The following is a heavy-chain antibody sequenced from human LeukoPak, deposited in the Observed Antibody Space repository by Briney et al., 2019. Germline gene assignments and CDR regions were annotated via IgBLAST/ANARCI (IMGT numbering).Heavy chain of an antibody. Sequence: ASVKVSCKASGYTFTDYYMHWVRQAPGQGLDWMGRINPNSGGTNYAQKFQGRVTMTRDTSITTAYMDLRSLRSDDTAVYYCARDLDQYSGRFGGFGHDFWGQGTLVTVSS. CDR2: INPNSGGT. V-gene: IGHV1-2*06. D-gene: IGHD1-26*01. CDR3: ARDLDQYSGRFGGFGHDF. CDR1: GYTFTDYY. J-gene: IGHJ4*02.